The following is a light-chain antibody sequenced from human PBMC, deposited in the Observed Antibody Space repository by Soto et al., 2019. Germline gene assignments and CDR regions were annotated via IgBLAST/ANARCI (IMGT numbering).Light chain of an antibody. J-gene: IGKJ2*01. CDR3: QQYSLYYT. CDR2: DAS. CDR1: QSISSS. V-gene: IGKV1-5*01. Sequence: DIPMTQSPSTLSASVGDRVTITCRASQSISSSLAWYQQKPGKAPEFLIYDASSLKSGVPSRFSGSGSGTEFSLTISRLQPYDFATYYCQQYSLYYTFGQGTKLEIK.